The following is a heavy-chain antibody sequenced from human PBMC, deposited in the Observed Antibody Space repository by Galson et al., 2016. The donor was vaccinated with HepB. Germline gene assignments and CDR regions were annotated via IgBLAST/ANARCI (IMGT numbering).Heavy chain of an antibody. D-gene: IGHD2-2*01. CDR1: GFTFSSYA. CDR3: TRSLTLYCISTACYGNYYGMDF. Sequence: SLRLSCAASGFTFSSYAMHWVRQAPGKGLEYVSAISSNGGSTYYANSVKGRFTISRDNSKNTLYLQMGSLGAEDMAVYYCTRSLTLYCISTACYGNYYGMDFWGQGTTVTVSS. V-gene: IGHV3-64*01. J-gene: IGHJ6*02. CDR2: ISSNGGST.